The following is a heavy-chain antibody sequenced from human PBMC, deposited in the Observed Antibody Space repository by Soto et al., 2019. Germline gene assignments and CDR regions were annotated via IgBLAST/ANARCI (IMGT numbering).Heavy chain of an antibody. CDR2: ISYDGSNK. Sequence: QVQLVESGGGVVQPGRSLRLSCAASGFTFSSYGMHWVRQAPGKGLEWVAVISYDGSNKYYADSVKGRFTISRDNSKNTLYLQMNSLRAEDTAVYYCAKDFYDSSGQYDYWGQGTLVTVFS. V-gene: IGHV3-30*18. CDR3: AKDFYDSSGQYDY. CDR1: GFTFSSYG. D-gene: IGHD3-22*01. J-gene: IGHJ4*02.